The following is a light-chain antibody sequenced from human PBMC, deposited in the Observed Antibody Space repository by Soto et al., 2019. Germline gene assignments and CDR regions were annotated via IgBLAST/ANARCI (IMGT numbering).Light chain of an antibody. CDR1: QSISSY. CDR3: QQRNTRPP. J-gene: IGKJ1*01. CDR2: DAS. V-gene: IGKV3-11*01. Sequence: EIVLTQSPATLSLSPGERATLSCRASQSISSYLAWYQQKPGQASRLVIYDASNRATGIPARFSGSGSVPDFTLTIRSLEPEDFAVYYWQQRNTRPPFGQGPKVEI.